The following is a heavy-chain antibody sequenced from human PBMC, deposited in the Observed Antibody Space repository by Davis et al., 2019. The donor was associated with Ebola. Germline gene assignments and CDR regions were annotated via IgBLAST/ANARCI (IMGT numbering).Heavy chain of an antibody. CDR2: IPYDGSRI. D-gene: IGHD3-16*01. V-gene: IGHV3-30*03. Sequence: PAGSLRLSCAAPGFTSSASGMHWVRQAPGTGLEWVAVIPYDGSRIYYGDSVKGRFTIARDNSEKTLHLQMDGLRSDDTAVYYCSSGGSYLLPHVESWGQGALVTVSS. CDR1: GFTSSASG. J-gene: IGHJ4*02. CDR3: SSGGSYLLPHVES.